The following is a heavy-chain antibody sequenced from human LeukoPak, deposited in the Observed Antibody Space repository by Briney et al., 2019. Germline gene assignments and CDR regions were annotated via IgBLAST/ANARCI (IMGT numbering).Heavy chain of an antibody. CDR2: IFPIFGTA. J-gene: IGHJ3*02. CDR1: GGTFSSYA. D-gene: IGHD2/OR15-2a*01. Sequence: ASVKVSCKASGGTFSSYAISWVRQAPGQGLERMGRIFPIFGTANYAQKFQGRVTITTDESTSTAYMELSSLRSEDTAVYYCARGPRRGWGSSFLDAFDIWGQGTMVTVSS. CDR3: ARGPRRGWGSSFLDAFDI. V-gene: IGHV1-69*05.